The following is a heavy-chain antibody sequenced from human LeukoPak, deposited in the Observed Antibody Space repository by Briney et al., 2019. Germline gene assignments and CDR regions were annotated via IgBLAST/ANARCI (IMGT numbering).Heavy chain of an antibody. CDR2: IYSGGST. CDR1: GFTVSSNY. CDR3: ARETGHCSGGSCYFRWFDP. Sequence: GGSLRLSCAASGFTVSSNYMSWVRQAPGKGLEWVSVIYSGGSTYYADSVKGRFTISRDNAKNSLYLQMNSLRAEDTAVYYCARETGHCSGGSCYFRWFDPWGQGTLVTVSS. J-gene: IGHJ5*02. V-gene: IGHV3-53*01. D-gene: IGHD2-15*01.